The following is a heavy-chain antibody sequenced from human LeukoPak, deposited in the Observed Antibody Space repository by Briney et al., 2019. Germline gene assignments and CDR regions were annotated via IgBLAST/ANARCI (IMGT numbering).Heavy chain of an antibody. V-gene: IGHV3-23*01. CDR3: AKDRVVVAATSDY. CDR1: GFTFSSYA. J-gene: IGHJ4*02. D-gene: IGHD2-15*01. Sequence: PGGSLRLSCAASGFTFSSYAMSWVRQAPGKGLEWVSDINGSGGSTYYADSVKGRFTISRDNSKNTLYLQMNSLRAEDTAVYYCAKDRVVVAATSDYWGQGTLVTVSS. CDR2: INGSGGST.